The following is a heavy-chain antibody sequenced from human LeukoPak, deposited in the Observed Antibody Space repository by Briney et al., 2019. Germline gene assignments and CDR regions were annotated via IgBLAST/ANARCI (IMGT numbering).Heavy chain of an antibody. V-gene: IGHV3-53*01. CDR2: IYSGGST. J-gene: IGHJ6*02. CDR1: GFTVSSNH. CDR3: AGATAYYYYYGMDV. Sequence: PGGSLRLSCAASGFTVSSNHMSWVRQAPGKGLEWVSVIYSGGSTYYADSVKGRLTISRDNSKNTLYLQMSSLRAEDTAVYYCAGATAYYYYYGMDVWGQGTTVTVSS. D-gene: IGHD5-24*01.